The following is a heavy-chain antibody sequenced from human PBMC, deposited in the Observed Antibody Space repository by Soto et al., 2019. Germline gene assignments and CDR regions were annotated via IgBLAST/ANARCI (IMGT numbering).Heavy chain of an antibody. J-gene: IGHJ6*02. CDR1: GFRFDDFT. CDR3: AKDFCSRTSCYPAPLIYHYYGVDV. V-gene: IGHV3-43*01. D-gene: IGHD2-2*01. CDR2: INWDGTAT. Sequence: PGGSLRLSCAASGFRFDDFTMHWVRQAPGKGLEWVSLINWDGTATYYTDSVKGRFTISRDNRKNSLYLQMNRLGPEDTALYFCAKDFCSRTSCYPAPLIYHYYGVDVWGQGTTVTVSS.